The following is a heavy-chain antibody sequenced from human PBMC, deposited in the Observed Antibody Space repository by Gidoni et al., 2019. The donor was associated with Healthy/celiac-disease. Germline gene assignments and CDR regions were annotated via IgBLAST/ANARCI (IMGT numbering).Heavy chain of an antibody. D-gene: IGHD6-19*01. CDR3: ASSSGWFYYFDY. J-gene: IGHJ4*02. CDR1: GGSISSSSYY. V-gene: IGHV4-39*01. CDR2: IYYSGST. Sequence: QLQLQESGPGLVKPSETLSLTCTVSGGSISSSSYYWGWIRQPPGKGLEWIGSIYYSGSTYYNPSLKSRVTISVDTSKNQFSLKLSSVTAADTAVYYCASSSGWFYYFDYWGQGTLVTVSS.